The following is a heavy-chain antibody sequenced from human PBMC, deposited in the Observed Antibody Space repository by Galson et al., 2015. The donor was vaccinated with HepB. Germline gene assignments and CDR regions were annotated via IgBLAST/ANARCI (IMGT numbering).Heavy chain of an antibody. Sequence: SLRLSCAASGFTFGDYAMSWVRQAPGKGLEWVAHIKEDGGENYYADSVRGRFTISRDNAKNSLYLQMNSLRAEDTAVYYCARGHYCMDVWGQGTTVTVSS. CDR2: IKEDGGEN. CDR1: GFTFGDYA. CDR3: ARGHYCMDV. J-gene: IGHJ6*02. V-gene: IGHV3-7*03.